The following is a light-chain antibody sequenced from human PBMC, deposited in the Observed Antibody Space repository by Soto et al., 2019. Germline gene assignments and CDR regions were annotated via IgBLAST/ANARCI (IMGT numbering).Light chain of an antibody. CDR1: QSMSSSY. J-gene: IGKJ2*01. Sequence: EIVLTQSPGTLSLSPGERATLSCRPSQSMSSSYLAWYQQRPGQAHRLLIYGASSRTTGTPDRFSGSGSGPDFTLTISRLEPEDCALYYCQQRKTFGQGTNLEIK. CDR2: GAS. V-gene: IGKV3-20*01. CDR3: QQRKT.